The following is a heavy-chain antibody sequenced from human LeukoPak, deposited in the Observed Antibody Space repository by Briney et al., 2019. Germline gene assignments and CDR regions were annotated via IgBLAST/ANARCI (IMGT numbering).Heavy chain of an antibody. CDR3: ARQGVGATDC. J-gene: IGHJ4*02. CDR2: INHSGST. Sequence: PSETLSLTCAVYGGSFSAYYWSWVRQPPGKGLEWIGEINHSGSTNYNPSLESRVTISVDTSKNQFSLRLISVTAVDTAVYYCARQGVGATDCWGQGTLVTVSS. CDR1: GGSFSAYY. D-gene: IGHD1-26*01. V-gene: IGHV4-34*01.